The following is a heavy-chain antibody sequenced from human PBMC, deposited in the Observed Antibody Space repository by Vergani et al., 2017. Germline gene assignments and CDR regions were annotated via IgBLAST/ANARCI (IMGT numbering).Heavy chain of an antibody. CDR1: GFSLRTSGVG. V-gene: IGHV2-5*01. CDR3: ARILREDYGSGSYYLTDFDY. Sequence: QITLTESGPTLVKPTQTLTLTCTFSGFSLRTSGVGVGWIRQPPGKALEWLALIYWNDDKRYSPSLKSRLTITKDTSKNQVVLTMTNMDPVDTATYYCARILREDYGSGSYYLTDFDYWGQGTLVTVSS. J-gene: IGHJ4*02. D-gene: IGHD3-10*01. CDR2: IYWNDDK.